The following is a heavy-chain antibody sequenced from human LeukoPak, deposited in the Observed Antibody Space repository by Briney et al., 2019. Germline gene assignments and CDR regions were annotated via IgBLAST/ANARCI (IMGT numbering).Heavy chain of an antibody. D-gene: IGHD3-22*01. Sequence: QSGGSLRLSCAASGFTVSSNYMSWVRQAPGKGLEWVSVIYSGGSTYYADSVKGRFTISRDNSKNTLYLQMNSLRAEDTAVYYCAKDADITMIVVVISPLGYWGQGTLVTVSS. CDR3: AKDADITMIVVVISPLGY. V-gene: IGHV3-53*01. J-gene: IGHJ4*02. CDR1: GFTVSSNY. CDR2: IYSGGST.